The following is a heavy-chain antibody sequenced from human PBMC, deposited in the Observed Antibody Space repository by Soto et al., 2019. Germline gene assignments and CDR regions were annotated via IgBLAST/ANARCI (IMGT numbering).Heavy chain of an antibody. CDR2: ISYDGSNK. J-gene: IGHJ6*02. CDR3: VKQYYYYYGMDV. CDR1: GFTFSSYG. V-gene: IGHV3-30*18. Sequence: GGSLRLSCAASGFTFSSYGMHWVRQAPGKGLEWVALISYDGSNKYYADSVKGRFTISRDNSKNMLYLQMNSLRAEDTAVYYCVKQYYYYYGMDVWGQGTTVTVS.